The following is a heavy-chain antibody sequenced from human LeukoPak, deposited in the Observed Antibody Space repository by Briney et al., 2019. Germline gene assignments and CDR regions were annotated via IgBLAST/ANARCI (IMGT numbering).Heavy chain of an antibody. CDR2: IYYSGST. V-gene: IGHV4-59*01. Sequence: SETLSLTCTVSGGSISSYYWSWIRQPPGKGLERIGYIYYSGSTNYNPSLKSRVTISVDTSKNQFSLKLSSVTAADTAVYYCARSRITLFDYWGQGTLVTVSS. CDR3: ARSRITLFDY. CDR1: GGSISSYY. J-gene: IGHJ4*02. D-gene: IGHD1-20*01.